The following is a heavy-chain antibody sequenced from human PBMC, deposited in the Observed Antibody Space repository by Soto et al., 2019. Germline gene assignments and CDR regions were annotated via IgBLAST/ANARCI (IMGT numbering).Heavy chain of an antibody. D-gene: IGHD2-15*01. CDR2: MNPNSGNT. Sequence: GASVKVSCKASGYTFTSYDINWVRQATGQGFEYLGWMNPNSGNTGYGKKFQGRVTMTRDTPMSTAYMELRSLRSDDTAVYYCARVRAELGYCSGGSCLPYYYGMDVWGQGTTVTVSS. J-gene: IGHJ6*02. CDR1: GYTFTSYD. V-gene: IGHV1-8*01. CDR3: ARVRAELGYCSGGSCLPYYYGMDV.